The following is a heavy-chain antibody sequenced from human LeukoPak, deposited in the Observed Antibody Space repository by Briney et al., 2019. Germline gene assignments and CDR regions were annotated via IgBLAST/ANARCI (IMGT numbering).Heavy chain of an antibody. V-gene: IGHV1-2*06. CDR1: GYTFTDLY. Sequence: ASVKVSCKTSGYTFTDLYIHWVRQAPGQGLEWMGRVNPNSGGTDYAQKFQGRVTITRDTSIGTAYMELNRLRSDDTAVYFCARGEVVPAAISYYYYGVAVWGQGTTVTVSS. D-gene: IGHD2-2*02. J-gene: IGHJ6*02. CDR3: ARGEVVPAAISYYYYGVAV. CDR2: VNPNSGGT.